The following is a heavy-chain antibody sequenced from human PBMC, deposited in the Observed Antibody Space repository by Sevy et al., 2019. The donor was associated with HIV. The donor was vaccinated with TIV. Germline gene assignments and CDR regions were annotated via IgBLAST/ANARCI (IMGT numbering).Heavy chain of an antibody. CDR1: GYTFTSYG. CDR2: ISAYNGNK. D-gene: IGHD3-22*01. V-gene: IGHV1-18*01. J-gene: IGHJ4*02. CDR3: AREMNYYDSSGYYSQYYFDY. Sequence: ASVKVSCKASGYTFTSYGISWVRQAPGQGLEWMGWISAYNGNKNYAQKLQGRVTMTTDTSTSTAYMELRSLRSDDTAVYYCAREMNYYDSSGYYSQYYFDYWGQGTLVTVSS.